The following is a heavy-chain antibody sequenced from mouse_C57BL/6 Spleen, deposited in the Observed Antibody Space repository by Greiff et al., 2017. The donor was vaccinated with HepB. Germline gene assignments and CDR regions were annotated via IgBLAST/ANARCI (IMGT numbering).Heavy chain of an antibody. CDR1: GYSITSGYY. D-gene: IGHD1-1*01. V-gene: IGHV3-6*01. CDR3: ARDYGSSYEDYAMDY. CDR2: ISYDGSN. Sequence: DVKLQESGPGLVKPSQSLSLTCSVTGYSITSGYYWNWIRQFPGNKLEWMGYISYDGSNNYNPSLKNRISITRDTSKNQFFLKLNSVTTEDTATYYCARDYGSSYEDYAMDYWGQGTSVTVSS. J-gene: IGHJ4*01.